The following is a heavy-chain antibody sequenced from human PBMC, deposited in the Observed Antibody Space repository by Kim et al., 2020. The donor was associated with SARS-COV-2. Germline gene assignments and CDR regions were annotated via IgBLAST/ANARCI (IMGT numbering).Heavy chain of an antibody. CDR2: ISYDGSNK. Sequence: GGSLRLSCAASGFTFSSYAMHWVRQAPGKGLEWVAVISYDGSNKYYADSVKGRFTISRDNSKNTLYLQMNSLRAEDTAVYYCARGLLWFGELGYWGQGTLVTVSS. J-gene: IGHJ4*02. CDR3: ARGLLWFGELGY. CDR1: GFTFSSYA. V-gene: IGHV3-30*04. D-gene: IGHD3-10*01.